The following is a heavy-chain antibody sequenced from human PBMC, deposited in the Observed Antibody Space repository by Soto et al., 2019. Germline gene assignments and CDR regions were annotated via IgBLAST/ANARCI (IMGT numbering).Heavy chain of an antibody. CDR1: GYSFTSYW. Sequence: GESLKISCKGSGYSFTSYWISWVRQMPGKGLEWMGRIDPSDSYTNYSPSFQGHVTISADKSISTAYLQWSSLKASDTAMYYCARFPQMGGGWTTYYYYGMDVWGQGTTVTVSS. CDR3: ARFPQMGGGWTTYYYYGMDV. J-gene: IGHJ6*02. V-gene: IGHV5-10-1*01. CDR2: IDPSDSYT. D-gene: IGHD6-19*01.